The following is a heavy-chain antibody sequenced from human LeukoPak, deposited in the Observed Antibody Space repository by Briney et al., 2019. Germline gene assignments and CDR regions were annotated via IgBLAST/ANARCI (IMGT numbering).Heavy chain of an antibody. CDR3: ARIPGDRPDD. D-gene: IGHD7-27*01. J-gene: IGHJ4*02. V-gene: IGHV4-59*01. Sequence: SETLSLTCAGSGASMTSYYWTWIRQPPGKGLEWVGYMYFGERTNYNHSLKSRATISIDTSKKQFSPNLKSVTAADTAVYYCARIPGDRPDDWGQGTLVTVS. CDR2: MYFGERT. CDR1: GASMTSYY.